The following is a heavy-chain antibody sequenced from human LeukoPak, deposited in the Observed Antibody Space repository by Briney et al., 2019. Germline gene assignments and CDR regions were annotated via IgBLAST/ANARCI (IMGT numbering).Heavy chain of an antibody. CDR1: GGSITSGGYY. V-gene: IGHV4-31*03. D-gene: IGHD3-22*01. CDR3: ARSDSYYDSSAWDP. CDR2: IYYSGST. J-gene: IGHJ5*02. Sequence: SETLSLTCTVSGGSITSGGYYWSWIRQHPGKGLEWMGYIYYSGSTYYNPSLKSRVTISVDTSKNQFSLKLSSVTAADTAVCYCARSDSYYDSSAWDPWGQGTLVTVSS.